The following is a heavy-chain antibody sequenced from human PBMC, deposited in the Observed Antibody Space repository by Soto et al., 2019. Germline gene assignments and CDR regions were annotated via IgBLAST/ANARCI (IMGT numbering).Heavy chain of an antibody. D-gene: IGHD3-3*01. CDR2: IKSKTDGGTT. CDR3: TTAQVYDFWSGSPSYYYGMDV. Sequence: GGSLRLSCAASGFTFSNAWLNWVRPAPGKGLEWVGRIKSKTDGGTTDYAAPVKGRFTISRDDSKNTLYLQMNSLKTEDTAVYYCTTAQVYDFWSGSPSYYYGMDVWGQGTTVTVSS. CDR1: GFTFSNAW. J-gene: IGHJ6*02. V-gene: IGHV3-15*07.